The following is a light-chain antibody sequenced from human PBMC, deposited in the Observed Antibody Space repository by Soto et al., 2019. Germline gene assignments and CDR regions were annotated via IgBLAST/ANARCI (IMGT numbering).Light chain of an antibody. Sequence: DVQVTQSPSSLSASVGDRVIITCRTSQVMSNYFGWYQQKPGKAPKRLIYAASTLQSGVPSRFSGSGSGTEFNLTINSLQPEDFATYYCLQHDSYPRTFGQGTKVEIK. CDR2: AAS. CDR1: QVMSNY. V-gene: IGKV1-17*01. CDR3: LQHDSYPRT. J-gene: IGKJ1*01.